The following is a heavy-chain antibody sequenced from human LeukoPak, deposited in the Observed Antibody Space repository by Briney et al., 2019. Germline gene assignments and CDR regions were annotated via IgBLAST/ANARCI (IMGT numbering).Heavy chain of an antibody. CDR2: ITGDCKYI. CDR1: GFIFKTYT. CDR3: AREGNDYYYDQ. J-gene: IGHJ4*02. D-gene: IGHD3-16*01. V-gene: IGHV3-21*01. Sequence: GGSLRLSCAASGFIFKTYTTTWVRQAPGKGLEWVSSITGDCKYITYADSVKGRFTISRDNAKNSLYLQVASLRGDDTATYYCAREGNDYYYDQWGPGTLVTVS.